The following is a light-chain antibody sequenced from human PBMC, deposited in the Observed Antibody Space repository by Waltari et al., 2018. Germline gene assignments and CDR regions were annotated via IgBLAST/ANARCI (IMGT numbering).Light chain of an antibody. V-gene: IGKV3-20*01. CDR1: QRIYSNY. CDR2: DVS. J-gene: IGKJ1*01. CDR3: QQYHSTPVT. Sequence: EILLTQSPGTLSLSAGDRATLSCRASQRIYSNYLAWDQQKRGQAPRLLIFDVSSRATGIPDRFSGSGSGTDFTLTISRLEPEDFAIYYCQQYHSTPVTFGQGTTVEIK.